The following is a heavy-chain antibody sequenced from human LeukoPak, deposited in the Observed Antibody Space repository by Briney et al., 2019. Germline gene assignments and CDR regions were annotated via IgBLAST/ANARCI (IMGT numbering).Heavy chain of an antibody. D-gene: IGHD1-20*01. CDR2: IYYSGST. V-gene: IGHV4-39*07. CDR1: GGSISSSSYY. CDR3: AREAITGTGGTDFDY. J-gene: IGHJ4*02. Sequence: SETLSLTCTVSGGSISSSSYYWGWIRQPPGKGLEWIGSIYYSGSTDYNPSLKRRVTISVDTSKNQFSLKLSSVTAADTAVYYCAREAITGTGGTDFDYWGQGTLVTVSS.